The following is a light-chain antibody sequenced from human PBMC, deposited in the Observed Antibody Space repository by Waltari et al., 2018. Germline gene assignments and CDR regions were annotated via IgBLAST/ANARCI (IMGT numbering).Light chain of an antibody. CDR2: WAS. CDR3: QQYYSTPLT. V-gene: IGKV4-1*01. CDR1: PSVLYSSNNKNY. Sequence: DIVMTQSPDSLAVSLGERATINCKSLPSVLYSSNNKNYLAWYQQKPGQPPKLLIYWASTRESGVPDRVSGSGSGTDFTLTISSLQAEDVAVYYCQQYYSTPLTFGGGTKVEIK. J-gene: IGKJ4*01.